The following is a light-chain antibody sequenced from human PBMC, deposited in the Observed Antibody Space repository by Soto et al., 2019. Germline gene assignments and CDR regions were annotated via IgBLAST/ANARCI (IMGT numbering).Light chain of an antibody. J-gene: IGKJ5*01. V-gene: IGKV1-5*01. CDR1: QSISSW. CDR3: QHFHSYPIT. CDR2: DAS. Sequence: DIQMTQSPSTLSASVGDRVTITCRASQSISSWLAWYQQKPGKAPKLLIYDASSLESGVPSRFSGSGSGTDFTLTITYLQSEDFATYYCQHFHSYPITFGQGTRLEIK.